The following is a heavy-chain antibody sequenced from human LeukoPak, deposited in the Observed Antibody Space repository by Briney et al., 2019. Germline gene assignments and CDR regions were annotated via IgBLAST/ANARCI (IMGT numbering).Heavy chain of an antibody. J-gene: IGHJ4*02. CDR3: AKDYRTYSSGWYPDY. CDR1: GFTVSSNY. D-gene: IGHD6-19*01. CDR2: ISYDGSNK. Sequence: GGSLRLSCAASGFTVSSNYMSWVRQAPGKGLEWVAVISYDGSNKYYADSVKGRFTISRDNSKNTLYLQMNSLRAEDTAVYYCAKDYRTYSSGWYPDYWGQGTLVTVSS. V-gene: IGHV3-30*18.